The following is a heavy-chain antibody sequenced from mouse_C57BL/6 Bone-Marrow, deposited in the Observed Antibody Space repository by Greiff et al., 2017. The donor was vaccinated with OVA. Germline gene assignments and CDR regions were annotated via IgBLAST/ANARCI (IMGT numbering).Heavy chain of an antibody. Sequence: EVQLQESGPVLVKPGASVKMSCKASGYTFTDYYMNWVKQSHGKSLEWIGVINPYNGGTSYNQKFKGKATLTVDKSSSTAYMELNSLTSEDSAVYYCARGGSNPWFAYWGQGTLVTVSA. D-gene: IGHD1-1*01. CDR2: INPYNGGT. V-gene: IGHV1-19*01. CDR3: ARGGSNPWFAY. CDR1: GYTFTDYY. J-gene: IGHJ3*01.